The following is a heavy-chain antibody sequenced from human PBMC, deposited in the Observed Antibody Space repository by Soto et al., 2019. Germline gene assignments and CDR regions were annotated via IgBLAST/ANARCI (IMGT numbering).Heavy chain of an antibody. CDR3: ARVNKNWFDS. J-gene: IGHJ5*01. CDR2: IDPSDSYT. Sequence: AGESLKISCNASGYNFTAFWIHWVRQMPGKGLEWLGKIDPSDSYTNYSPSFEGHVTISTDNSITTAYLQWSSLRASDTALYFCARVNKNWFDSWAQGTMVTVSS. V-gene: IGHV5-10-1*01. CDR1: GYNFTAFW.